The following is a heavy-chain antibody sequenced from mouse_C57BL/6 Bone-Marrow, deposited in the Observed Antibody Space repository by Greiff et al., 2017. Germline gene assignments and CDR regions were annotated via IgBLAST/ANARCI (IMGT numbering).Heavy chain of an antibody. CDR2: IDPSDSYT. D-gene: IGHD2-4*01. Sequence: QVQLQQPGAELVMPGASVKLSCKASGYTFTSYWMHWVKQRPGQGLEWIGEIDPSDSYTNYNQKFKGKSTLTVDKSSSTAYMQLSSLTSEDSAVYYCARYHYDYDYAMDYWGQGTSVTVSS. CDR3: ARYHYDYDYAMDY. CDR1: GYTFTSYW. J-gene: IGHJ4*01. V-gene: IGHV1-69*01.